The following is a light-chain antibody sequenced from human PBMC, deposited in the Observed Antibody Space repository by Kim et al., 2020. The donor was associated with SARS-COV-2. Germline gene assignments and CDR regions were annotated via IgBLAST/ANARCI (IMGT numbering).Light chain of an antibody. Sequence: VSVSPGQTASITCSGDKLGDKYACWYQQKPGQSPILVIYQDTKRPSGIPERFSGSKSGNTATLTISGTQAMDEADCYCQAWDSGVVFGGGTQLTVL. V-gene: IGLV3-1*01. CDR2: QDT. J-gene: IGLJ2*01. CDR3: QAWDSGVV. CDR1: KLGDKY.